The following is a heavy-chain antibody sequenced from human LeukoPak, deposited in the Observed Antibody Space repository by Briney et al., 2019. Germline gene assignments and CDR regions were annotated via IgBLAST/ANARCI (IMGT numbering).Heavy chain of an antibody. CDR1: GGSISSGGYY. CDR3: ARASRSMQFDY. Sequence: SETLSLTCTVSGGSISSGGYYWSWIRQHPGKGLEWIGYIYYSGGTYYNPSLKSRVIISVDTSKNQFSLKLSSVTAADTAVYYCARASRSMQFDYWGQGTLVTVSS. J-gene: IGHJ4*02. V-gene: IGHV4-31*03. D-gene: IGHD3-10*01. CDR2: IYYSGGT.